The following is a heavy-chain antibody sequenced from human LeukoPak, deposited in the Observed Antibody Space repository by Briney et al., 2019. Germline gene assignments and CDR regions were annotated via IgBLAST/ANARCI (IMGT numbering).Heavy chain of an antibody. D-gene: IGHD2-15*01. CDR3: ARTRYCSGGSCYHSGYYGMDV. CDR1: GFTFSDYY. Sequence: GGSLRLSCAASGFTFSDYYMSWVRQAPGKGLEWVSAISGSGGSTYYADSVKGRFTISRDNSKNTLYLQMNSLRAEDTAVYYCARTRYCSGGSCYHSGYYGMDVWGQGTTVTVSS. CDR2: ISGSGGST. J-gene: IGHJ6*02. V-gene: IGHV3-23*01.